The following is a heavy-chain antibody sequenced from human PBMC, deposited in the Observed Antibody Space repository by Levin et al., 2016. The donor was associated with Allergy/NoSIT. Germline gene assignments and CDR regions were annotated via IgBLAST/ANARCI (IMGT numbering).Heavy chain of an antibody. J-gene: IGHJ4*02. Sequence: WVRQAPGQGLEWMGGIIPILGIANYAQKFQGRVTITADESTSTAYMELSSLRSEDTAVYYCAREGCSGGSCYSLADKFDYWGQGTLVTVSS. D-gene: IGHD2-15*01. V-gene: IGHV1-69*10. CDR2: IIPILGIA. CDR3: AREGCSGGSCYSLADKFDY.